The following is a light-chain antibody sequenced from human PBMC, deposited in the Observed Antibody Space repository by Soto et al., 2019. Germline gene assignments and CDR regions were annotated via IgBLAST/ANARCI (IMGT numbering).Light chain of an antibody. Sequence: EIVLTQSPGTLSLSPGERATLSCRASQSVSSSYLAWYRQKPGQAPRLLIYGASSRATGIPDRFSGSGSGTDFTFTISRLEPEDCAVYYCQQYGSSPEMFGQGTKVEIK. CDR3: QQYGSSPEM. J-gene: IGKJ1*01. CDR1: QSVSSSY. CDR2: GAS. V-gene: IGKV3-20*01.